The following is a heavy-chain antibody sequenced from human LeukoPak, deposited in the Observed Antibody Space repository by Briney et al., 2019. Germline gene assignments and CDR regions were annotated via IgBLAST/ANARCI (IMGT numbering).Heavy chain of an antibody. CDR1: GGSISSSTYY. CDR3: ARDGSDNRGLFDY. CDR2: IYYSGST. J-gene: IGHJ4*02. V-gene: IGHV4-39*07. Sequence: SETLSLTCTVSGGSISSSTYYWGWIRQPPGKGLEWIGNIYYSGSTYYNPSLKSRVTISIDTSKSQFSLKLSSVTAAVTALYYCARDGSDNRGLFDYWGQGTLVTVSS. D-gene: IGHD1-14*01.